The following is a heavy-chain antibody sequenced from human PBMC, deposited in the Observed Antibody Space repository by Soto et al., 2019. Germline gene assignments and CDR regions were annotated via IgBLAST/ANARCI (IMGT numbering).Heavy chain of an antibody. Sequence: EVQLVESGGGLVQPGGSLRLSCAASGFTFSDHYMDWVRQAPGKGLEWVGRSRNKGNSYTTEYAASVKGRFIISRDESKNALYLQMNSLKIEDTAVYYCARSSGSYRHPDYWGQGTLVTVSS. CDR3: ARSSGSYRHPDY. V-gene: IGHV3-72*01. CDR1: GFTFSDHY. J-gene: IGHJ4*02. D-gene: IGHD1-26*01. CDR2: SRNKGNSYTT.